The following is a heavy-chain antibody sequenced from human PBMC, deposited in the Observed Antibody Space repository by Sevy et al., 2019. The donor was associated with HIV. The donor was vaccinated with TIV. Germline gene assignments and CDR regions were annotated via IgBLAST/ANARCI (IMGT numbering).Heavy chain of an antibody. V-gene: IGHV3-21*01. Sequence: GGSLRLSCAASGFTFNNYNMNWVRQAPGKGLAWVSSITSSSRFRYYADSLKGRLTISGDDATNSVFLQINSLRVEDTAIYYCARSGGLVDGGMDVWGQGTTVTVSS. D-gene: IGHD3-16*01. CDR3: ARSGGLVDGGMDV. CDR2: ITSSSRFR. CDR1: GFTFNNYN. J-gene: IGHJ6*02.